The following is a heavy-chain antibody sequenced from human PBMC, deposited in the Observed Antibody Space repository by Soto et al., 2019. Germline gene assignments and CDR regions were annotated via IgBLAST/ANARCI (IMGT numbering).Heavy chain of an antibody. D-gene: IGHD3-22*01. V-gene: IGHV4-34*01. Sequence: SETLSLTCAVYGGSFSGYYWSWIRQPPGRGLEWIGEINHSGSTNYNPSLKSRVTISVDTSKNQFSLKLSSVTAADTAVYYCAGEGGPMTLGYFQHWGQGTLVTVSS. CDR2: INHSGST. CDR1: GGSFSGYY. J-gene: IGHJ1*01. CDR3: AGEGGPMTLGYFQH.